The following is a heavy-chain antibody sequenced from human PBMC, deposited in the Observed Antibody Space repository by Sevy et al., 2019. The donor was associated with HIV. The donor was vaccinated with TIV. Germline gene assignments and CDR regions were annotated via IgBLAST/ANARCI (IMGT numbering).Heavy chain of an antibody. V-gene: IGHV3-48*04. CDR3: ARATYYYDSSGPYYFDY. Sequence: GGSLRLSCLASGFTFSSYSMNWVRQAPGKGLEWVSYITSSDSTIYYADSVQGRFTISRDNAKNSLFLQMNSLRVEDTAVYYCARATYYYDSSGPYYFDYWGQGTLVTVSS. CDR2: ITSSDSTI. D-gene: IGHD3-22*01. CDR1: GFTFSSYS. J-gene: IGHJ4*02.